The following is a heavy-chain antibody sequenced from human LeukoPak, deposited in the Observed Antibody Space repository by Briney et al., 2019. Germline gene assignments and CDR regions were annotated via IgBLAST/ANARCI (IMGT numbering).Heavy chain of an antibody. CDR1: GFTVSSNY. D-gene: IGHD3-16*01. Sequence: GGSLRLSCAASGFTVSSNYMSWVRQAPGKGLEWVSVIYSCGSTYYADSVKGRFTISRDNSKNTLYLQINSLRAEDTAVYYCAKVIESYYDYVPGFDYWGQGTLVTVSS. V-gene: IGHV3-53*01. CDR2: IYSCGST. CDR3: AKVIESYYDYVPGFDY. J-gene: IGHJ4*02.